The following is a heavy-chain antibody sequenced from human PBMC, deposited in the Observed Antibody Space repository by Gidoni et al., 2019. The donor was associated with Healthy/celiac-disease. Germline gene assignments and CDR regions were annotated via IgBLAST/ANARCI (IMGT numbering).Heavy chain of an antibody. CDR3: ARVIVGATYYFDY. Sequence: QVQLQESGPGLVKPSETLSLTCTVSGGSISSYYWSWIRQPPGKGLEWIRYIYYSGSTKYNPSLKSRVTISVDTSKNQFSLKLSSVTAADTAVYYCARVIVGATYYFDYWGQGTLVTVSS. V-gene: IGHV4-59*01. J-gene: IGHJ4*02. CDR2: IYYSGST. CDR1: GGSISSYY. D-gene: IGHD1-26*01.